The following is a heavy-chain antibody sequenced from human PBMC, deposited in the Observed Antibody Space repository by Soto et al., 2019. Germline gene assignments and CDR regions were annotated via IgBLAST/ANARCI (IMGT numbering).Heavy chain of an antibody. CDR2: TYYRSRWYN. CDR1: GASVSSNSAA. V-gene: IGHV6-1*01. CDR3: AGTTSLQWYYMDV. J-gene: IGHJ6*03. Sequence: QVQLQQSGPGLVKPSQTLSLTCAISGASVSSNSAAWNWIRRSPSGGLEWLGRTYYRSRWYNDYAVSVRSRITINPDTSKRQFSLHLHSVTPEDTAVYYCAGTTSLQWYYMDVWGKGTTVTVSS. D-gene: IGHD1-7*01.